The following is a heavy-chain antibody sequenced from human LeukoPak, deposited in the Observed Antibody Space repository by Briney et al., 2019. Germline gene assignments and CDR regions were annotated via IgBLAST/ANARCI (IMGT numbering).Heavy chain of an antibody. Sequence: SVKVSCKASGGTFSSYAISWVRQAPGQGLEWMGGIIPIVGTANYAQKFQGRVTITADESTSTAYMELSSLRSEDTAVYYCARDLVIGDIVVVVAANKYYYYGMDVWGQGTTVTVSS. CDR2: IIPIVGTA. CDR1: GGTFSSYA. J-gene: IGHJ6*02. D-gene: IGHD2-15*01. V-gene: IGHV1-69*01. CDR3: ARDLVIGDIVVVVAANKYYYYGMDV.